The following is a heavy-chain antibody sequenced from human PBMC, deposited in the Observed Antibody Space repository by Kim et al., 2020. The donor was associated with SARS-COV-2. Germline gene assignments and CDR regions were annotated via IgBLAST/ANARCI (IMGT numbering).Heavy chain of an antibody. D-gene: IGHD4-17*01. V-gene: IGHV3-30*04. CDR3: ARGIRSHGDYVTLFLFD. CDR1: GFTFSSYA. J-gene: IGHJ4*01. CDR2: ISYDGSNK. Sequence: GGSLRLSCAASGFTFSSYAMHWVRQAPGKGLEWVAVISYDGSNKYYADSVKGRFTISRDNSKNTLYLQMNSLRAEDTAVYYCARGIRSHGDYVTLFLFD.